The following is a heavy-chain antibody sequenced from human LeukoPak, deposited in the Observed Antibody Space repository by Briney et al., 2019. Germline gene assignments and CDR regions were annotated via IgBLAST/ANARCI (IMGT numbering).Heavy chain of an antibody. CDR3: ARGTGAVSDWY. V-gene: IGHV3-21*01. D-gene: IGHD3/OR15-3a*01. Sequence: GGSLRLSCAASGFTFSSYSMNWVRQAPGKGLEWVSSISSSSSYIYYADSVKGRFTISRDNAKNSLYLQMYSLRAEDTAVYYCARGTGAVSDWYWGQGTLVTVSS. CDR1: GFTFSSYS. J-gene: IGHJ4*02. CDR2: ISSSSSYI.